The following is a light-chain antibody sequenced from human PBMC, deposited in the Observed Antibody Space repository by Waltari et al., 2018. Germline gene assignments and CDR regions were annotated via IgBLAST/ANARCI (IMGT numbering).Light chain of an antibody. CDR3: QQSYSTPIT. Sequence: DIQMTQSPSSLSVYVGDRVTITCRASQSISSYLNWYQQKPGKAPKLLIYAASSLQSGVPSRFSGSGSGTDFTLTISSLQPEDFATYYCQQSYSTPITFGQGTRLEIK. J-gene: IGKJ5*01. CDR1: QSISSY. CDR2: AAS. V-gene: IGKV1-39*01.